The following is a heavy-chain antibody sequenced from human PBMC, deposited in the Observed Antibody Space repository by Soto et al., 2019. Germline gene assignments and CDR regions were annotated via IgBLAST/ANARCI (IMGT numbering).Heavy chain of an antibody. D-gene: IGHD3-22*01. CDR3: AREGDYYDSSGPENWFDP. Sequence: ASETLSLTCTVSGGSISSYYWSWIRQPPGKGLEWIGYIYYSGSTNYNPSLKSRVTISVDTSKNQFSLKLSSVTAADTAVYYCAREGDYYDSSGPENWFDPWGQGTLVTVSS. V-gene: IGHV4-59*01. CDR1: GGSISSYY. J-gene: IGHJ5*02. CDR2: IYYSGST.